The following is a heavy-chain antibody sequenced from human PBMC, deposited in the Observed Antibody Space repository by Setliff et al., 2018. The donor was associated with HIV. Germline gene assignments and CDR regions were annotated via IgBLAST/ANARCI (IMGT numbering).Heavy chain of an antibody. V-gene: IGHV4-61*02. CDR1: GGSISSGNYY. CDR3: ARDWSGYSSSRGSYYYYMDV. J-gene: IGHJ6*03. D-gene: IGHD6-13*01. Sequence: KPSETLSLTCTVSGGSISSGNYYWTWVRQPAEKGLEWIGRIYTSGSTNYNPSLKSRVTISVDTSKNQFSLRLSSVTAADTAIYSCARDWSGYSSSRGSYYYYMDVWGKGTTVTVSS. CDR2: IYTSGST.